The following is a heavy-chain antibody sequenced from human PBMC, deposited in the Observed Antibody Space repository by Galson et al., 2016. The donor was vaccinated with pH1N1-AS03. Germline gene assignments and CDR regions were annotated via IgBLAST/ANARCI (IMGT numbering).Heavy chain of an antibody. CDR1: GFTISNFG. J-gene: IGHJ4*02. D-gene: IGHD3-3*01. V-gene: IGHV3-30*18. Sequence: SLRLSCAASGFTISNFGMLWVRQAPGQGLEWVAIISFDGTNKYYADSVKGRFSISRDNSKNTLFLQMSALKAEDTAVCYCANDFHFEFWGGYSFYWGQGGLVTVSS. CDR2: ISFDGTNK. CDR3: ANDFHFEFWGGYSFY.